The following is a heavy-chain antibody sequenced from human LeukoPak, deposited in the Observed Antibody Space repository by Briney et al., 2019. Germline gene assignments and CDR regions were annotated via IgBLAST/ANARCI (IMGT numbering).Heavy chain of an antibody. CDR1: GGSISSGSYY. CDR2: IYTSGST. V-gene: IGHV4-61*02. J-gene: IGHJ4*02. CDR3: ARGSGPGYCSSTSCYTGRYYFDY. Sequence: SQTLSLTCTVSGGSISSGSYYWSWIRQPAGKGLEWIGRIYTSGSTNYNPSLKSRVTISVDTSKNQSSLKLSSATAADTAVYYCARGSGPGYCSSTSCYTGRYYFDYWGQGTLVTVSS. D-gene: IGHD2-2*02.